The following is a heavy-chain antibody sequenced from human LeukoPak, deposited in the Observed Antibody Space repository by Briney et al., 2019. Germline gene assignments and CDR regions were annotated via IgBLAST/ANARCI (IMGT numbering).Heavy chain of an antibody. J-gene: IGHJ4*02. CDR2: IRYDGTIK. D-gene: IGHD6-19*01. CDR1: GFTFSDYG. Sequence: GGSLRLSCAASGFTFSDYGMVWVRQAPGKGLEWVAFIRYDGTIKYYTDSVKDRFTVSRDNSRNTLYLQMNSLRAEDTAVYYCARGTQWLVKYWGQGTLVTVSS. V-gene: IGHV3-30*02. CDR3: ARGTQWLVKY.